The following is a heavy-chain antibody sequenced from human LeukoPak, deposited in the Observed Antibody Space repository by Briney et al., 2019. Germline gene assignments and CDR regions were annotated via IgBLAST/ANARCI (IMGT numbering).Heavy chain of an antibody. V-gene: IGHV4-38-2*02. D-gene: IGHD5-18*01. CDR3: ARRYSYAANFDY. Sequence: PSETLSLTCTVSGYSISSGYYWGWIRQPPGKGLEWIGSIYHSGSTYYNPSLKSRVTISVDTSKNQFSLKLSSVTAADTAVYYCARRYSYAANFDYWGQGTLVTVSS. CDR2: IYHSGST. J-gene: IGHJ4*02. CDR1: GYSISSGYY.